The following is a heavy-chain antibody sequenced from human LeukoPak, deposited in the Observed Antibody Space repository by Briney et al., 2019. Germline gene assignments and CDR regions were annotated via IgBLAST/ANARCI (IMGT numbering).Heavy chain of an antibody. CDR1: GFTFSSYW. V-gene: IGHV3-7*01. D-gene: IGHD6-25*01. CDR2: IKQDGSEK. J-gene: IGHJ4*02. Sequence: PGGSLRLSCAASGFTFSSYWMSWVRQAPGKGQEWVANIKQDGSEKYYVDSVKGRFTISRDNAKNTLYLQMNSLRAEDTPVYYCARESPAAATDYWGQGTLVTVSS. CDR3: ARESPAAATDY.